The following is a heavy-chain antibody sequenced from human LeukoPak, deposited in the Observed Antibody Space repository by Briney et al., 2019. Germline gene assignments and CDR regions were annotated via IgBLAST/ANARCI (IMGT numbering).Heavy chain of an antibody. J-gene: IGHJ6*02. CDR2: ISGSGGST. CDR3: ATGDRRSYYDFWSGYRSYYYYYGMDV. D-gene: IGHD3-3*01. V-gene: IGHV3-23*01. Sequence: GGSLRLSCAASGFTFSSYAMSWVRQAPGKGLEWVSAISGSGGSTYYADSVKGRFTISRDNSKNTLYLQMNSLRAEDTAVYYCATGDRRSYYDFWSGYRSYYYYYGMDVWGQGTTVTVSS. CDR1: GFTFSSYA.